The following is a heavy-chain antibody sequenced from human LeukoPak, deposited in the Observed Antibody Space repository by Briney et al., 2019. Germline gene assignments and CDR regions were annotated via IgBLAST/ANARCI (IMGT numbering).Heavy chain of an antibody. D-gene: IGHD5-12*01. CDR1: GFTFSSYS. CDR3: ARVRATDFDY. Sequence: GGSLRLSCAASGFTFSSYSMNWVRQAPGKGLEWVSSISSSSSYIYYADSVKGRFTISRDNAKNTLYLQMNSLRAEDTAVYYCARVRATDFDYWGQGTLVTVSS. V-gene: IGHV3-21*01. CDR2: ISSSSSYI. J-gene: IGHJ4*02.